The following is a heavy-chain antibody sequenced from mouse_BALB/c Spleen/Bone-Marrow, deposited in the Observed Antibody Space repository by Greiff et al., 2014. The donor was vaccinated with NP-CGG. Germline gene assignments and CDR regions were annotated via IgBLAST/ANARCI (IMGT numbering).Heavy chain of an antibody. D-gene: IGHD2-1*01. CDR1: GFTFSSYT. J-gene: IGHJ4*01. V-gene: IGHV5-6-4*01. CDR3: TRDGKGNYDYAMDY. CDR2: ISSGGSYT. Sequence: VQLKESGGGLVKPGGSLKLSCAASGFTFSSYTMSWVRQTPEKRLEWVATISSGGSYTYYPDSVKGRFTISRDNAKNTLYLQMSSLKSDDTAMYYCTRDGKGNYDYAMDYWGQGTSVTVSS.